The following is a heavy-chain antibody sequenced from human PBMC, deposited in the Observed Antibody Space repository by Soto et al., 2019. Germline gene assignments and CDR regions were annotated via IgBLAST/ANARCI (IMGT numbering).Heavy chain of an antibody. J-gene: IGHJ6*02. CDR2: IYYSGST. CDR1: GGSISSGDYY. Sequence: SETLSLTCTVSGGSISSGDYYWSWIRQSPGKGLEWIGYIYYSGSTYYNPSLKSRVTISVDTSKNQFSLKLSSVTAADTAVYYCARDHYVYDILTGYGYYYGMDVWGQGTTVTVSS. D-gene: IGHD3-9*01. V-gene: IGHV4-30-4*01. CDR3: ARDHYVYDILTGYGYYYGMDV.